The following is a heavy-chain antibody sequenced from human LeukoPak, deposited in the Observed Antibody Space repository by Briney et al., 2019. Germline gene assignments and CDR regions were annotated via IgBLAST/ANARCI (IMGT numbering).Heavy chain of an antibody. D-gene: IGHD3-10*01. CDR1: GGSISSYY. Sequence: SETLSLTCTVSGGSISSYYWSWIRQPAGKGLEWIGRIYTSGSTNYSPSLKSRVTMSTDTSKNQFSLKLSSVTAADTAVYYCARGHYYGSGSYSPLYYYYYYMDVWGKGTTVTVSS. CDR2: IYTSGST. J-gene: IGHJ6*03. CDR3: ARGHYYGSGSYSPLYYYYYYMDV. V-gene: IGHV4-4*07.